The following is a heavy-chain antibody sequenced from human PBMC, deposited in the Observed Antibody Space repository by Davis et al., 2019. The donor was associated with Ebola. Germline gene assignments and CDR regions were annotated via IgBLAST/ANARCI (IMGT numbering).Heavy chain of an antibody. Sequence: SETLSLTCTVSGGSISSSSYYWGWIRQPPGKGLEWIGSISYSGSTYYNPSLKSRVTISVDTSKNQFSLKLSSVTAADTAVYYCARLPGDYDFWSGHIYGMDVWGQGTTVTVSS. CDR2: ISYSGST. D-gene: IGHD3-3*01. CDR1: GGSISSSSYY. V-gene: IGHV4-39*01. J-gene: IGHJ6*02. CDR3: ARLPGDYDFWSGHIYGMDV.